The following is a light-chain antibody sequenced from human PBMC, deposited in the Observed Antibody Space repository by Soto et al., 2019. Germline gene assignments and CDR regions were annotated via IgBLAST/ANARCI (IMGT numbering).Light chain of an antibody. CDR3: QQRINWPLT. J-gene: IGKJ4*01. CDR2: DVS. Sequence: EIVLTQSPANLSLSPGERATLSCRASQSVSSFLAWYQQKPGQAPRLLIYDVSSRATGIPTRFSGSGSGTAFTLNISSLEPEDFAVYYCQQRINWPLTFGGGTKVEIK. V-gene: IGKV3-11*01. CDR1: QSVSSF.